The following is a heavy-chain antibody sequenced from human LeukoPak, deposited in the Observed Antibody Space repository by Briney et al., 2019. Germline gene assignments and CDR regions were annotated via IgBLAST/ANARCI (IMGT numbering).Heavy chain of an antibody. CDR3: ARDPSGWYRDNWFDP. Sequence: PGGSLRLSCAASGFTFSSYSMNWVRQAPGKGLEWVSYISSSSTIYYADSVKGRFTISRDNAKNSLYLQMNSLRAEDTAVYYCARDPSGWYRDNWFDPWGQGTLVTVSS. V-gene: IGHV3-48*01. J-gene: IGHJ5*02. D-gene: IGHD6-19*01. CDR2: ISSSSTI. CDR1: GFTFSSYS.